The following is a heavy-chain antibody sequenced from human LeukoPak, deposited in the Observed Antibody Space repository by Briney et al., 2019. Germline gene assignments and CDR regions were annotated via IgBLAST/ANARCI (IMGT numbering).Heavy chain of an antibody. V-gene: IGHV3-49*04. CDR1: GFTFGDHA. J-gene: IGHJ4*02. D-gene: IGHD3-10*01. CDR2: IRSKGYGGTT. Sequence: GGSLRLSCSASGFTFGDHAMSWVRQAPGKGLEWVGFIRSKGYGGTTEYAASVEGRFSLSRDDSKSFVYLQMSSLKTKDTAVYYCTRVRSGNDFDYWGQGTLVTVSS. CDR3: TRVRSGNDFDY.